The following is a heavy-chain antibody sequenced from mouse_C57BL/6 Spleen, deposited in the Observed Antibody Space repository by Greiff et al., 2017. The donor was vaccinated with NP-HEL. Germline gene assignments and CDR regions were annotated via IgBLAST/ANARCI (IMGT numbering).Heavy chain of an antibody. V-gene: IGHV3-6*01. J-gene: IGHJ4*01. CDR2: ISYDGNN. CDR1: GYSITSGYY. D-gene: IGHD2-4*01. CDR3: ARTHYDYDLAY. Sequence: EVKLQESGPGLVKPSQSLSLTCSVTGYSITSGYYWNWIRQFPGNKLEWMGYISYDGNNNYNPSLKNRIPISRDTSKNQFYLKLNAVTTEDTATYYCARTHYDYDLAYWGQGTSVTVSS.